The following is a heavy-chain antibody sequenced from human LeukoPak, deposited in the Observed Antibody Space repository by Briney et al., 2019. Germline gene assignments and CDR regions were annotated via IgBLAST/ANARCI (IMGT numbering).Heavy chain of an antibody. CDR2: ISSSGSTI. V-gene: IGHV3-48*04. CDR1: GFTFSSYS. Sequence: GGSLRLSCAASGFTFSSYSMNWVRQAPGKGLEWLSYISSSGSTIYYADSVKGRFTISRDNAKNSLYLQMNSLRVEDTAVYYCARGYDISVYWGQGTVVTVSS. D-gene: IGHD3-9*01. J-gene: IGHJ4*02. CDR3: ARGYDISVY.